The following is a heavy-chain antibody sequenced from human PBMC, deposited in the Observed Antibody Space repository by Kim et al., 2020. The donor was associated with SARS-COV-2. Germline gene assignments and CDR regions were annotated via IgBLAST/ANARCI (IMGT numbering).Heavy chain of an antibody. CDR2: IYPGDSDT. Sequence: GESLKISCKGSGYSFTSYWIGWVRQMPGKGLEWMGIIYPGDSDTRYSPSFQGQVTISADKSISTAYLQWSSLKASDTAMYYCARHPRSGFTIFGVDYYYGMDVWGQGTTVTVSS. D-gene: IGHD3-3*01. J-gene: IGHJ6*02. CDR3: ARHPRSGFTIFGVDYYYGMDV. V-gene: IGHV5-51*01. CDR1: GYSFTSYW.